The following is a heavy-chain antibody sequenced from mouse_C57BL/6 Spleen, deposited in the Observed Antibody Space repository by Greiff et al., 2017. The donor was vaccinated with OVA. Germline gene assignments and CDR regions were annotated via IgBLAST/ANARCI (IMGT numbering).Heavy chain of an antibody. CDR3: ARRLGGGGFDY. D-gene: IGHD4-1*01. CDR1: GYTFTSYW. Sequence: QVQLQQPGAELVRPGSSVKLSCKASGYTFTSYWMHWVKQRPIQGLEWIGNIDPSDSETHYNQKFKDKATLTVDKSSSTAYMQLSSLTSEDSAVYYWARRLGGGGFDYWGQGTTLTVSS. CDR2: IDPSDSET. V-gene: IGHV1-52*01. J-gene: IGHJ2*01.